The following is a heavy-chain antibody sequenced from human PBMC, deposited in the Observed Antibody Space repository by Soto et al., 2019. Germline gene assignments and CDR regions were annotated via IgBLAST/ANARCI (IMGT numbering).Heavy chain of an antibody. CDR2: IDPSDSYT. J-gene: IGHJ3*02. CDR3: ARHPLSGSYYGGAFDI. V-gene: IGHV5-10-1*01. D-gene: IGHD1-26*01. Sequence: GESLKISCKGSGYSFTSYWISWVRQMPGKGLEWMGRIDPSDSYTNYSPSFQGHVTISADKSISTAYLQWSSLKASDTAMYYCARHPLSGSYYGGAFDIWGQGTMGTVAS. CDR1: GYSFTSYW.